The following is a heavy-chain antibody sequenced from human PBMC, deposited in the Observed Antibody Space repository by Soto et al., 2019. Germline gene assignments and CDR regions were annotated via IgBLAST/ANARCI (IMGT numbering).Heavy chain of an antibody. CDR3: ARELRDTYYFVSSGRVDY. CDR2: ISSSSSSI. D-gene: IGHD3-22*01. Sequence: EVQLVESGGGLVQPGGSLRLSCAASGFTFSSYSMNWVRQAPGKGLEWVSYISSSSSSIYYADSLKGRFTISRDNAKNSLYLPMNSLRDDETAVYYCARELRDTYYFVSSGRVDYWGLGTLVTVSS. CDR1: GFTFSSYS. V-gene: IGHV3-48*02. J-gene: IGHJ4*02.